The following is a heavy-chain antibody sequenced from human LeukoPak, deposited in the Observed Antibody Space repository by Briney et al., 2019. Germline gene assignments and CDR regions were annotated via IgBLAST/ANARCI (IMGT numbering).Heavy chain of an antibody. J-gene: IGHJ4*02. CDR2: INSDGSSS. Sequence: GGFLRLSCAASGFTLSTYWMHWLRQSPGGGLVWVSRINSDGSSSAYADSVKGRFTISRDNAKNTLSLQMNSLRAEDTAVYYCARDPDSYHSGAYYSFFDYWGQGILVTVSS. CDR3: ARDPDSYHSGAYYSFFDY. V-gene: IGHV3-74*01. D-gene: IGHD3-22*01. CDR1: GFTLSTYW.